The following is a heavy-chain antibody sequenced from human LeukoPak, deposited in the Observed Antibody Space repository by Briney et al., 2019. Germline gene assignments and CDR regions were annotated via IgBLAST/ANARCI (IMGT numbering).Heavy chain of an antibody. CDR3: ARARYYCSGGSCYPYYFDY. J-gene: IGHJ4*02. Sequence: ASVKVSCKASGYTFTSYGISWVRQAPGQGLEWMGWISAYNGNTNYAQKLQGRVTMTTDTSTSTAYMELRSLRSADTAVYYCARARYYCSGGSCYPYYFDYWGQGTLVTVSS. V-gene: IGHV1-18*01. CDR1: GYTFTSYG. CDR2: ISAYNGNT. D-gene: IGHD2-15*01.